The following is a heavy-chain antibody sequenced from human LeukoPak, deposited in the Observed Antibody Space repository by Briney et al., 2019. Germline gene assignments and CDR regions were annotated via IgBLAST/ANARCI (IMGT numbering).Heavy chain of an antibody. CDR3: ARGPGGYSGYDSSFDY. Sequence: PSETLSLTCTVSGGSISSGGCYWSWLRQQPGKGLEWIVYIYYSGSTYYNPSLKSRVTISVDTSKNQFSLKLSSVTAADTAVYYCARGPGGYSGYDSSFDYWGQGTLVTVSS. D-gene: IGHD5-12*01. CDR1: GGSISSGGCY. J-gene: IGHJ4*02. V-gene: IGHV4-31*03. CDR2: IYYSGST.